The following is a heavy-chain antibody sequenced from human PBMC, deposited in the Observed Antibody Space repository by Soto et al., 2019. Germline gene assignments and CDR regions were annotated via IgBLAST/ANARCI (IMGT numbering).Heavy chain of an antibody. J-gene: IGHJ4*02. Sequence: PSETLSLTCTVSGGSITFGDNYWTWIRRPPGKGLEWIGCIYSSGGTYYNPSLKSRVSISLDSSKNQFSLKLSSVTAAATAVYYCSRDHFYTDTSGYHYDGYFDFWGQGTRVTVSS. CDR1: GGSITFGDNY. CDR3: SRDHFYTDTSGYHYDGYFDF. V-gene: IGHV4-30-4*01. CDR2: IYSSGGT. D-gene: IGHD3-22*01.